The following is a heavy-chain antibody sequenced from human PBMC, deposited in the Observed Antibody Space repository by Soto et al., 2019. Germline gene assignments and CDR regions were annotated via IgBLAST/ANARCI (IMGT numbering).Heavy chain of an antibody. CDR3: ARWAGYCSSTSCFISPWSNHYYYGMDV. V-gene: IGHV4-34*01. J-gene: IGHJ6*02. D-gene: IGHD2-2*03. Sequence: PSETLSLTCAVYGGSFSGYYWSWIRQPPGKGLEWIGEINHSGSTNYNPSLKSRVTISVDTSKNQFSLKLSPVTAADTAVYYCARWAGYCSSTSCFISPWSNHYYYGMDVWGQGTTVTVSS. CDR1: GGSFSGYY. CDR2: INHSGST.